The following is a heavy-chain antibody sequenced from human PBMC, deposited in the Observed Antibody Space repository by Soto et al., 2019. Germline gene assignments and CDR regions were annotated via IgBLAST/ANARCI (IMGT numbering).Heavy chain of an antibody. CDR3: AKSGIAVAGTGGDY. CDR2: ISYDGSNK. Sequence: QVQLVESGGGVVQPGRSLRLSCAASGFTFSSYGMHWVRQAPGKGLEWVAVISYDGSNKYYADSVKGRFTISRDNSKNTLYLQMNSLRAEDTAVYYCAKSGIAVAGTGGDYWGQGTLVTVSS. V-gene: IGHV3-30*18. J-gene: IGHJ4*02. CDR1: GFTFSSYG. D-gene: IGHD6-19*01.